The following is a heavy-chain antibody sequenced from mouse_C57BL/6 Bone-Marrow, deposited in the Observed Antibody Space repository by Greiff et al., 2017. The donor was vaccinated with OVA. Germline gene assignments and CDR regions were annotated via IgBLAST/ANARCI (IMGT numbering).Heavy chain of an antibody. CDR1: GFTFSSYT. CDR3: ARDSSSYFDY. CDR2: ISGGGGNT. V-gene: IGHV5-9*01. Sequence: EVKVEESGGGLVKPGGSLKLSCAASGFTFSSYTMSWVRQTPEKRLEWVATISGGGGNTYYPDSVKGRFTISRDNAKNTLYLQMSSLRSEDTALYYCARDSSSYFDYWGQGTTLTVSS. J-gene: IGHJ2*01. D-gene: IGHD2-10*02.